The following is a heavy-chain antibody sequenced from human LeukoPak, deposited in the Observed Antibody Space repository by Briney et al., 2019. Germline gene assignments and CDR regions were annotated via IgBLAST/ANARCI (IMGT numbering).Heavy chain of an antibody. D-gene: IGHD3-22*01. CDR3: AKARQKYYYDSSGYSVDY. Sequence: GGSLRLSCAASGFTFSDYYMSWIRQAPGKGLEWVSYISSSSSYTNYADSVKGRFTISRDNAKNSLYLQMNSLRAEDTAVYYCAKARQKYYYDSSGYSVDYWGQGTLVTVSS. J-gene: IGHJ4*02. CDR2: ISSSSSYT. CDR1: GFTFSDYY. V-gene: IGHV3-11*06.